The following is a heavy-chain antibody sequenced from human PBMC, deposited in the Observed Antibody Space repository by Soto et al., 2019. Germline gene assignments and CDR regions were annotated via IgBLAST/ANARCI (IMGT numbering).Heavy chain of an antibody. J-gene: IGHJ6*02. D-gene: IGHD2-21*02. CDR1: GGSISSSHG. CDR2: ICHSGST. Sequence: PSETRSLTCAVSGGSISSSHGGGWVRQAPGKGLEWIGEICHSGSTNYNPSLKSRITMSVDKSKNQFSVNLSSVTAADTAVYYCVRDADETAIVPAPWLVWGRGTMVT. V-gene: IGHV4-4*02. CDR3: VRDADETAIVPAPWLV.